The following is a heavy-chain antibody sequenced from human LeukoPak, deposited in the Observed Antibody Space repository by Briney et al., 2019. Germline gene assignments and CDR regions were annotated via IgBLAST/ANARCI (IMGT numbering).Heavy chain of an antibody. CDR1: GGSISSYY. D-gene: IGHD4-17*01. Sequence: PSEALSLTCTVSGGSISSYYWSWIRQPPGKGLEWIGYIYYSGSTNYNPSLKSRVTISVDTSKNQFSLKLSSVTVADTAVYYCARFYGDYPFYYYYYYGMDVWGQGTTVTVSS. CDR2: IYYSGST. J-gene: IGHJ6*02. V-gene: IGHV4-59*01. CDR3: ARFYGDYPFYYYYYYGMDV.